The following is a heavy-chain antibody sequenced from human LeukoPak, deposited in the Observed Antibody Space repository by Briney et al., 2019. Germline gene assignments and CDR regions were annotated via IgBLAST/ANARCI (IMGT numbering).Heavy chain of an antibody. D-gene: IGHD2-2*01. CDR3: ARHEGYCSSTSCYGWFDP. CDR2: IYPGDSDT. CDR1: GYSFTSYW. J-gene: IGHJ5*02. V-gene: IGHV5-51*01. Sequence: GESLKISCKGSGYSFTSYWIGWVRQMPGKGLEWMGIIYPGDSDTRYSPSFQGQVTISADKSISTAYLQWSSLKASDTAMYYCARHEGYCSSTSCYGWFDPWAREPWSPSPQ.